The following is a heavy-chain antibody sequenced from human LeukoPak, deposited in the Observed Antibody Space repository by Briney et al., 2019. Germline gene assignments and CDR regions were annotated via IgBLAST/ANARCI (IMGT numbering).Heavy chain of an antibody. J-gene: IGHJ3*02. V-gene: IGHV4-59*01. Sequence: SETLSLTCTVSGGSISSYYRSWIRQPPGKGLESIGYIYYTGSTNPNPSLQRRVTISVDRSKNQFSLNLTSVTAADTAVYYCARLHDYGDYRGAFDIWGQGTMVTVSS. D-gene: IGHD4-17*01. CDR2: IYYTGST. CDR3: ARLHDYGDYRGAFDI. CDR1: GGSISSYY.